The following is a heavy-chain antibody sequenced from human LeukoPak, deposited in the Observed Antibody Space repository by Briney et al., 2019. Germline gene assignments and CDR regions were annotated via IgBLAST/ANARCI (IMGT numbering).Heavy chain of an antibody. CDR2: ISYDGSNK. CDR3: AKVGNGSGSYYADY. CDR1: GFTFSSYG. J-gene: IGHJ4*02. Sequence: GGPLRLSCAASGFTFSSYGMHWVRQAPGKGLEWVAVISYDGSNKYYADSVKGRFTISRDNSKNTLYLQMNSLRAEDPAVYYCAKVGNGSGSYYADYWGQGTLVTVSS. D-gene: IGHD3-10*01. V-gene: IGHV3-30*18.